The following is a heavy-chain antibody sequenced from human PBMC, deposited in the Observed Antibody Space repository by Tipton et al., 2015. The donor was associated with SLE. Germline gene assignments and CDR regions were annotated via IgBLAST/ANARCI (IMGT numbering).Heavy chain of an antibody. D-gene: IGHD4-23*01. V-gene: IGHV4-59*01. CDR3: ARASGGNSPY. Sequence: TLSLTCNVSGGSISSFYWSWIRQPPGKGLEWIGNIYYTGSTNYNPSLKSRVTISVDTSKNQFSLNLTSVTAADTAIYYCARASGGNSPYWGQGTLVTVSS. CDR2: IYYTGST. CDR1: GGSISSFY. J-gene: IGHJ4*02.